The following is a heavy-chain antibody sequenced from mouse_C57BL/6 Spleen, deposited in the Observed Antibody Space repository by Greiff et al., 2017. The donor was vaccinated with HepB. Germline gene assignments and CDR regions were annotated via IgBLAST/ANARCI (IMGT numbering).Heavy chain of an antibody. Sequence: EVKLQESGPGLVKPSQSLSLTCSVTGYSITSGYYWNWIRQFPGNKLEWMGYISYDGSNNYNPSLKNRISITRDTSKNQFFLKLNSVTTEDTATYYCARGGLSYSNSFAYWGQGTLVTVSA. J-gene: IGHJ3*01. CDR2: ISYDGSN. CDR1: GYSITSGYY. D-gene: IGHD2-5*01. CDR3: ARGGLSYSNSFAY. V-gene: IGHV3-6*01.